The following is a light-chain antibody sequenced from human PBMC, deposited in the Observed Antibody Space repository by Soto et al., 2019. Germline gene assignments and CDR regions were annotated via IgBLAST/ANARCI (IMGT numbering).Light chain of an antibody. J-gene: IGKJ3*01. CDR1: QDISNY. CDR2: DAS. V-gene: IGKV1-33*01. CDR3: QQYDNLPPFT. Sequence: DIQMTQSPSSLSASVGDRVTITCQASQDISNYLNWYQQKPGKAPKLLIYDASNLETGVPSRFSGSGSGTDFTFLISSLQPEDIATYYCQQYDNLPPFTFGPGTKVDIK.